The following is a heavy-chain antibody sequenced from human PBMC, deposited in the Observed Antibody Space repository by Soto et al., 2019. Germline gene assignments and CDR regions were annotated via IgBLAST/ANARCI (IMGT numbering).Heavy chain of an antibody. CDR2: LSHDGSNK. J-gene: IGHJ4*02. D-gene: IGHD1-26*01. CDR1: GFIFSAFG. Sequence: QVQLVESGGGVVQPGRSLRLSCAASGFIFSAFGIHWVRQAPGKGLEWVAFLSHDGSNKYYADSVRGRFSISRDNSKNTVYLQRNSLRADDTAVYYCARDRDGGTYTYFDNWGQGTRVTVSS. CDR3: ARDRDGGTYTYFDN. V-gene: IGHV3-30*03.